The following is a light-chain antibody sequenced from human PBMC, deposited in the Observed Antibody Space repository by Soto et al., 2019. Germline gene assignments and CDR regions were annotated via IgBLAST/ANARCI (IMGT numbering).Light chain of an antibody. J-gene: IGKJ2*01. CDR3: PQYGNVEYP. CDR1: QDIRDY. CDR2: DAS. Sequence: DTQMTQSPSSLSASVGDRFTINCPASQDIRDYLHWYQQKPGKAPKLLINDASNLEIGVPLKFSGGISGSDFTFTINSLQPEDVATYYCPQYGNVEYPFGQGSKV. V-gene: IGKV1-33*01.